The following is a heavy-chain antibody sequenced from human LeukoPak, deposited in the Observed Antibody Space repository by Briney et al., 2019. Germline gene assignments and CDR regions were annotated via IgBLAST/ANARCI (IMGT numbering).Heavy chain of an antibody. Sequence: GESLKISCKGSDYSFTSYWIGWVRQMPGKGLEWMGIIYPGDSDTRYSPSFQGQVTISADKSISTAYLQWSSLKASDTAMYYCASAYYYGSGSYYSNDFDIWGRGTMVTVSS. J-gene: IGHJ3*02. CDR1: DYSFTSYW. CDR3: ASAYYYGSGSYYSNDFDI. D-gene: IGHD3-10*01. V-gene: IGHV5-51*01. CDR2: IYPGDSDT.